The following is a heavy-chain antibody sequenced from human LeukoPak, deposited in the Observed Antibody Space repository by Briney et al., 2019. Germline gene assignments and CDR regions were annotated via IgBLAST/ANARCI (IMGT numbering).Heavy chain of an antibody. V-gene: IGHV1-46*01. J-gene: IGHJ4*02. Sequence: ASVKVSCKASGYTFTSYYMHWVRQAPGQGLEWIGIINPSGGSTSYAQKFQGRVTMTRDMSTSTVYMELSSLRSDDTAVYYCARGRLYCSGGSCYQVGNYFDYWGQGTLVTVSS. CDR2: INPSGGST. D-gene: IGHD2-15*01. CDR3: ARGRLYCSGGSCYQVGNYFDY. CDR1: GYTFTSYY.